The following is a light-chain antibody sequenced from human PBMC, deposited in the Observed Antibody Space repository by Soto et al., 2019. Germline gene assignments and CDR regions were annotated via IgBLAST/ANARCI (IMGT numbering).Light chain of an antibody. Sequence: DIQMTQSPSTLSASVGDRVTITCRASQSISSWLAWYQQKAGKAPKLLIYKASSLESGVPSRFSGSGSGTEFTLTISSLQPDDFATYYCQQYTSGWTFGQGTKVEIK. V-gene: IGKV1-5*03. J-gene: IGKJ1*01. CDR1: QSISSW. CDR2: KAS. CDR3: QQYTSGWT.